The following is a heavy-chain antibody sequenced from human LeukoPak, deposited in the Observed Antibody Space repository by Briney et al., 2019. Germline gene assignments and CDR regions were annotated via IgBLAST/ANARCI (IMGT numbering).Heavy chain of an antibody. V-gene: IGHV5-51*01. CDR2: IYPGDSDT. Sequence: GESLKISCQVFGYSFSSYWFGWVRQMPGKGPEWMGIIYPGDSDTRYSPSFQGQVTISVDISISTAYLQWSSLKVSDTAIYYCARLNYFDGSGHDDYWGQGTLVTVSS. D-gene: IGHD3-22*01. CDR1: GYSFSSYW. CDR3: ARLNYFDGSGHDDY. J-gene: IGHJ4*02.